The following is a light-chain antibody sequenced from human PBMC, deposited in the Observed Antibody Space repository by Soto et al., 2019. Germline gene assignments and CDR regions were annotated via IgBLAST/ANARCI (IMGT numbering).Light chain of an antibody. V-gene: IGKV3-20*01. CDR1: QSVSSSS. Sequence: EIVLTQFPGSLSLSPGERATLSCRASQSVSSSSLAWYQQKPGQAPRLPIYATSRRATGIPDRFSGSGSGTDFTLTISRLEPEDFAVYYCQQYGTSLFTFGPGTKVDVK. CDR3: QQYGTSLFT. J-gene: IGKJ3*01. CDR2: ATS.